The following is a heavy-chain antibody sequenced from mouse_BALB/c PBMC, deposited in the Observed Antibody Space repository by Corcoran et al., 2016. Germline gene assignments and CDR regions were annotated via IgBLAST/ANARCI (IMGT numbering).Heavy chain of an antibody. CDR2: INPYNDGT. CDR3: ARYYGNYYFDY. Sequence: EVQLQQSGPELVQPGASVKMSCKASGYTFTSYVMHWVKQKPGQGLEWIGSINPYNDGTKYNEKFKGKATLTSDKSSRTAYMELSSLTSEDSAVYYCARYYGNYYFDYWGQGTTLTVAS. J-gene: IGHJ2*01. V-gene: IGHV1S136*01. D-gene: IGHD2-1*01. CDR1: GYTFTSYV.